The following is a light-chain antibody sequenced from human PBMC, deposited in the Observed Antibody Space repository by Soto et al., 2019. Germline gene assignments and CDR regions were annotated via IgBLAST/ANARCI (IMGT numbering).Light chain of an antibody. CDR1: QSFSRW. J-gene: IGKJ1*01. V-gene: IGKV1-5*01. Sequence: DIQMTQSPSTLSASVGDRVTVTCLASQSFSRWVAWYQQKPGKAPKLLIYDVSTLESGVPSRFSGSGSGTEFTLTISSLQPDDFATYYCQQYSTSSTWTFGQGTKVYIK. CDR3: QQYSTSSTWT. CDR2: DVS.